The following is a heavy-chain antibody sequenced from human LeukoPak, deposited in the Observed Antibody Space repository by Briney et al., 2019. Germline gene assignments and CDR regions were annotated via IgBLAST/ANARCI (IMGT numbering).Heavy chain of an antibody. CDR1: GGTFSSYA. CDR2: INPNSGGT. J-gene: IGHJ5*02. V-gene: IGHV1-2*02. CDR3: ATSSGWYRNWFDP. D-gene: IGHD6-19*01. Sequence: GASVKVSCKASGGTFSSYAISWVRQAPGQGLEWMGWINPNSGGTNYAQKFQGRVTMTRDTSISTAYMELSRLRSDDTAVYYCATSSGWYRNWFDPWGQGTLVAVSS.